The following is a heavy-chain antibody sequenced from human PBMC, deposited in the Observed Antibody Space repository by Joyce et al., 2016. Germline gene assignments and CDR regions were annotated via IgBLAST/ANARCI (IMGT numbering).Heavy chain of an antibody. CDR2: FYPGESST. V-gene: IGHV5-51*01. Sequence: EVRLVQSGAEVKKPGESLKISCKASGYNFTSHWIAWVRQMPGKGLEGMGVFYPGESSTSYNPSFQGRVTISADKSITAAYLQWSSLKASDTAIYYCARLPRRPSLRFLEWLFEYWGQGTLVTVSS. D-gene: IGHD3-3*01. J-gene: IGHJ4*02. CDR1: GYNFTSHW. CDR3: ARLPRRPSLRFLEWLFEY.